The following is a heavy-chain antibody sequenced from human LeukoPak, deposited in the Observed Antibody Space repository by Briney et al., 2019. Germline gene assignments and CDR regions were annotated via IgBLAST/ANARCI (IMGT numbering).Heavy chain of an antibody. V-gene: IGHV3-7*03. Sequence: PGGSLRLSCAASGFTFSSYWMSWVRQAPGKGLEWVANIKDDGSEKYYVDSVKGRFTISRDDAKNPLYLQMNSLRAEDTAVYYCARARDSSWDYWGQGTLVTVSS. CDR1: GFTFSSYW. J-gene: IGHJ4*02. CDR2: IKDDGSEK. D-gene: IGHD6-13*01. CDR3: ARARDSSWDY.